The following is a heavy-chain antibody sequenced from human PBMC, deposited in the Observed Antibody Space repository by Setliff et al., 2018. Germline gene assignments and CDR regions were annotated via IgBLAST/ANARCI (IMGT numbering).Heavy chain of an antibody. J-gene: IGHJ6*02. CDR1: GASIGSGSHY. V-gene: IGHV4-61*02. CDR3: AREYVVISFVRNTHSHYGMDV. D-gene: IGHD2-21*01. Sequence: SETLSLTCTVSGASIGSGSHYWSWIRQPAGRGLEWIGRIYTSGTTNYSPSLKSRVSISSDTSKNVISLKLDSVTAADTAVYFCAREYVVISFVRNTHSHYGMDVWGQGTTVTVSS. CDR2: IYTSGTT.